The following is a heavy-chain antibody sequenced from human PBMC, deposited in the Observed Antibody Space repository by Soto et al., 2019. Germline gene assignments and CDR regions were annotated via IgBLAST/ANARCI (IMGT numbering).Heavy chain of an antibody. D-gene: IGHD5-18*01. CDR1: GGTFSSYA. J-gene: IGHJ4*02. Sequence: SVKVSCKASGGTFSSYAISWVRQAPGQGLEWMGGIIPIFGTANYAQKFQGRVTITADESTSTAYMELSSLRSEDTAVYYCARALTLWKSLYNYWGQGTLVTVSS. CDR2: IIPIFGTA. CDR3: ARALTLWKSLYNY. V-gene: IGHV1-69*13.